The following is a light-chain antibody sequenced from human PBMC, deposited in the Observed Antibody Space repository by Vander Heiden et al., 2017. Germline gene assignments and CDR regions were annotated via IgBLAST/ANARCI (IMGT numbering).Light chain of an antibody. V-gene: IGKV2-28*01. CDR3: MQPLQTPRT. CDR2: LGS. CDR1: QSLLYRDGNNY. Sequence: VLTQSPHFLPVTTGESASIHCRSSQSLLYRDGNNYLDGDLQKPWQSPLRLIYLGSTRASGVPERFTGSGSGTDFALKMTRVEAEDVGMYYCMQPLQTPRTFGQGTKVEI. J-gene: IGKJ1*01.